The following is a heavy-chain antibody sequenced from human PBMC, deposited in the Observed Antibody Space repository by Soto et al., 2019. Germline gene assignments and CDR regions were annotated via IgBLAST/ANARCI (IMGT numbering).Heavy chain of an antibody. CDR3: ARDVGFGELSDYYMDV. CDR2: INPNSGGT. J-gene: IGHJ6*03. V-gene: IGHV1-2*04. CDR1: GYTFTGYY. D-gene: IGHD3-10*01. Sequence: GASVKVSCKASGYTFTGYYMHWVRQAPGQGLEWMGWINPNSGGTNYAQKFQGWVTMTRDTSISTAYMELSRLRSDDTAVYYCARDVGFGELSDYYMDVSGKGTTVTVSS.